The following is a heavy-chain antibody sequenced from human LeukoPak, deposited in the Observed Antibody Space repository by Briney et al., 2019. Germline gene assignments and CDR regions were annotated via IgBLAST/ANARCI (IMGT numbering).Heavy chain of an antibody. CDR3: ARRVERGSSTGHYYYYMDV. J-gene: IGHJ6*03. D-gene: IGHD2-2*01. CDR2: IYTSGST. CDR1: GGSISSYY. Sequence: SETLSLTCTVSGGSISSYYWSWIRQPAGKGLEWIGRIYTSGSTNYNPSLKSRVTISVDTSKNQFSLKLSSVTAADTAVYYCARRVERGSSTGHYYYYMDVWGKGTTVTVSS. V-gene: IGHV4-4*07.